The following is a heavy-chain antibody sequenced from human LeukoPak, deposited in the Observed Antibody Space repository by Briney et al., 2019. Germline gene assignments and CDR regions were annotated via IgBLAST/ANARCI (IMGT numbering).Heavy chain of an antibody. D-gene: IGHD2-15*01. Sequence: ASVKVSCKASGYTFTSYGISWVRQAPGQGLEWMGWISVYNGNTNYAQKLQGRVTMTTDTSTSTAYMELRSLRSDDTAVYYCARDKYQYCSGGSCYYFDYWGQGTLVTVSS. CDR1: GYTFTSYG. CDR3: ARDKYQYCSGGSCYYFDY. J-gene: IGHJ4*02. CDR2: ISVYNGNT. V-gene: IGHV1-18*01.